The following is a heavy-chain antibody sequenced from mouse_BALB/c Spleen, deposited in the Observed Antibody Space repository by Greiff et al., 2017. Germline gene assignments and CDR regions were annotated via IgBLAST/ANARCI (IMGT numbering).Heavy chain of an antibody. CDR2: ISDGGSYT. Sequence: EVMLVESGGGLVKPGGSLKLSCAASGFTFSDYYMYWVRQTPEKRLEWVATISDGGSYTYYPDSVKGRFTISRDNAKNNLYLQMSSLKSEDTAMYYCARDQGDDGYPWFAYWGQGTLVTVSA. CDR3: ARDQGDDGYPWFAY. D-gene: IGHD2-3*01. CDR1: GFTFSDYY. V-gene: IGHV5-4*02. J-gene: IGHJ3*01.